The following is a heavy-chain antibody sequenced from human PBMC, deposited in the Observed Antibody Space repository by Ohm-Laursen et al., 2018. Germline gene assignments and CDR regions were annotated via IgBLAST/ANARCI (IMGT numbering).Heavy chain of an antibody. CDR2: IYYSGST. J-gene: IGHJ3*01. Sequence: PSETLSLTCSVSGGSISSSSYCWGWIRQPPGKGLEWIGNIYYSGSTYYNPSLRSRVSISIHTSQNHFSLKLSSVTATDTAVYYCARAFWNGYNDAFDVWGQGTMVTVSS. CDR1: GGSISSSSYC. CDR3: ARAFWNGYNDAFDV. V-gene: IGHV4-39*01. D-gene: IGHD3-3*01.